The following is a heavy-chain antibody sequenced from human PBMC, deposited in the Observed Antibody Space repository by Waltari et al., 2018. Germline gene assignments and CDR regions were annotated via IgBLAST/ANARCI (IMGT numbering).Heavy chain of an antibody. CDR2: INHSGST. Sequence: QVQLQQWGAGLLKPSETLSLTCAVYGGSFSGYYWSWIRQPPGKGLEWNGEINHSGSTNYNPSLKRRGTISVDTSKIQFSLKLSSVTAADTAVYYCARGGSLAAAAGCFYWGQGTLVTVSS. CDR3: ARGGSLAAAAGCFY. D-gene: IGHD6-13*01. CDR1: GGSFSGYY. J-gene: IGHJ4*02. V-gene: IGHV4-34*01.